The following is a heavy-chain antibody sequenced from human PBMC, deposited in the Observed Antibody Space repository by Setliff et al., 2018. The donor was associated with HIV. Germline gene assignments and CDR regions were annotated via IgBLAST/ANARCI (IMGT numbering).Heavy chain of an antibody. CDR3: ARPVSKYFYGMDV. Sequence: PSETLSLTCAVYGGSFSGYYWSWIRQPPGKGLEWIGEINHSGSTNYNPSLKSRVTISVDTSKNQFSLKLSSVTAADTAVYYCARPVSKYFYGMDVWGLGTTVTVSS. CDR1: GGSFSGYY. J-gene: IGHJ6*02. CDR2: INHSGST. V-gene: IGHV4-34*01.